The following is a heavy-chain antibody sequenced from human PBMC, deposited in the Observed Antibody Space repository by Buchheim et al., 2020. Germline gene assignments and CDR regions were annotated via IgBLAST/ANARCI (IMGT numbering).Heavy chain of an antibody. CDR2: ISGSGGST. D-gene: IGHD3-10*01. V-gene: IGHV3-23*01. J-gene: IGHJ5*02. Sequence: EVQLLESGGGLVQPGGSLRLSCAASGFTFSSYAMSWVRQAPGKGLEWVSAISGSGGSTYYADSVKGRFTISRDNSKNTLYLQMNSLRAEDTAVYYCAKDPTYYYGSGSQEGWFDPWGQGTL. CDR1: GFTFSSYA. CDR3: AKDPTYYYGSGSQEGWFDP.